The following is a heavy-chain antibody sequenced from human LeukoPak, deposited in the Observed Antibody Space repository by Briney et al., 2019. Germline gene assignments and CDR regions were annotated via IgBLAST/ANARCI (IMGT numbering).Heavy chain of an antibody. D-gene: IGHD7-27*01. CDR1: GGSISTYY. V-gene: IGHV4-59*01. J-gene: IGHJ4*02. Sequence: SETLSLTCTVSGGSISTYYWSWIRQPPGKGLEWIGYIYYTETSYNPSLKSRVTISADTSKNQFSLKLYSVTAADTAVYYCATRKLGNDYWGQGTLVTVSS. CDR3: ATRKLGNDY. CDR2: IYYTET.